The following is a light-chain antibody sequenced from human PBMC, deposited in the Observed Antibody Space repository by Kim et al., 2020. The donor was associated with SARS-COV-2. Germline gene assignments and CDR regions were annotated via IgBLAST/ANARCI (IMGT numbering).Light chain of an antibody. J-gene: IGLJ3*02. CDR2: EDN. Sequence: KTVTISCTRGSGGIASNYVQWYQQRPGSVPTTVIYEDNQRPSGVPDRFSGSIDSSSNSASLTISGLKTEDEADYYCQSYDSSNLWVFGGGTQLTVL. CDR3: QSYDSSNLWV. CDR1: SGGIASNY. V-gene: IGLV6-57*03.